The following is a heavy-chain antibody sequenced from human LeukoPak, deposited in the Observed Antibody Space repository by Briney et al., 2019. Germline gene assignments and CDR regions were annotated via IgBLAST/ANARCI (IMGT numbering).Heavy chain of an antibody. Sequence: ASVKVSCKASGYTFTGYYMHWVRQAPGQGLEWMGWINPNSGGTNYAQKFQGRVTMTRDTSISTAYMELSRLISDDAAVYYCARDHRLRNPVDYWGQGTLVTVSS. CDR3: ARDHRLRNPVDY. CDR1: GYTFTGYY. V-gene: IGHV1-2*02. CDR2: INPNSGGT. J-gene: IGHJ4*02. D-gene: IGHD1-14*01.